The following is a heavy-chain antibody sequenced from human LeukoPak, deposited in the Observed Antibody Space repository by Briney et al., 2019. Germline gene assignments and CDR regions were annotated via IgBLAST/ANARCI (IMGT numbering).Heavy chain of an antibody. D-gene: IGHD3-10*01. V-gene: IGHV4-34*01. CDR2: INHSGST. Sequence: SETLSLTCAVYGGSFSGYYWSWIRQPPGKGLEWIGEINHSGSTNYNSSLKSRVIILIDTSKNHFSLTLSSVTAADTAVYYCTRSDGYGLVGIWGQGTMVTVSS. CDR1: GGSFSGYY. CDR3: TRSDGYGLVGI. J-gene: IGHJ3*01.